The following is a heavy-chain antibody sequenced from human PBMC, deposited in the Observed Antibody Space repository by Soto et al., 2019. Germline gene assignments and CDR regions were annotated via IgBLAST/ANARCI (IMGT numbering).Heavy chain of an antibody. Sequence: SETLSLTCAVYGGSFSGYYWSWIRQPPGKGLEWIGEINHSGSTNYNPSLKSRVTISVDTSKNQFSLKLSSVTAADTAVYYCATIGGSSTVYWGQGTLVTVSS. D-gene: IGHD2-15*01. V-gene: IGHV4-34*01. CDR3: ATIGGSSTVY. CDR2: INHSGST. J-gene: IGHJ4*02. CDR1: GGSFSGYY.